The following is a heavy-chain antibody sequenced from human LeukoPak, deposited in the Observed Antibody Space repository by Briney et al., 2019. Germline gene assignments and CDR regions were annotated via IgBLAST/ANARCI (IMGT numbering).Heavy chain of an antibody. CDR1: GYSFTFYW. J-gene: IGHJ3*02. Sequence: GESLKISCKGSGYSFTFYWIGWVRQMPGKGLEWMGIIYPGDSDTRYSPSFQGQITISADKSISTAYLQWSSLKASDTAMYYCARPRPYYDSSRGSDAFDIWGQGTMVTVSS. CDR3: ARPRPYYDSSRGSDAFDI. D-gene: IGHD3-22*01. V-gene: IGHV5-51*01. CDR2: IYPGDSDT.